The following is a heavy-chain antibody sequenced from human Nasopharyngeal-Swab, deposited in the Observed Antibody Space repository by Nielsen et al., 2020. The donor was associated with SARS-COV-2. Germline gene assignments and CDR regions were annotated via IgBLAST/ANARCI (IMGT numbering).Heavy chain of an antibody. J-gene: IGHJ4*02. CDR1: GYTFTSYG. CDR2: ISAYNGNT. Sequence: ASVKVSCKASGYTFTSYGISWVRQAPGQGLEWMGWISAYNGNTNYAQKLQGRVTMTTDTSTSTAYMELSSLRSEDTAVYYCARDRRKEKVPAAIMYWGQGTLVTVSS. V-gene: IGHV1-18*01. D-gene: IGHD2-2*01. CDR3: ARDRRKEKVPAAIMY.